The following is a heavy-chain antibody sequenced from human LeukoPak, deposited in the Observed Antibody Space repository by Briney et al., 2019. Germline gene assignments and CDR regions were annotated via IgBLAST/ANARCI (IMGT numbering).Heavy chain of an antibody. J-gene: IGHJ4*02. CDR1: GGSISSGGYS. CDR2: IYHSGST. V-gene: IGHV4-30-2*01. Sequence: SETLSLTCAVSGGSISSGGYSWSWIRQPPGKGPEWIGYIYHSGSTYYNPSLKSRVTIPVDRSKNQFSLKLSSVTAADTAVYYCARLSIAAAGTGSDYWGQGTLVTVSS. D-gene: IGHD6-13*01. CDR3: ARLSIAAAGTGSDY.